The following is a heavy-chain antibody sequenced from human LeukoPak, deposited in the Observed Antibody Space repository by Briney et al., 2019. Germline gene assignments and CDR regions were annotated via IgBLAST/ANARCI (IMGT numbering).Heavy chain of an antibody. Sequence: ASVKVSCKASGYTFTAYYIHWVRQAPGQGLEWMGIINPTGGSTTYAQKFQGRVTMTRDTSTSTVFMEVNSLRSEDTAVYYCALYSSTWYWGQGTLVTVSS. CDR1: GYTFTAYY. D-gene: IGHD6-13*01. V-gene: IGHV1-46*01. CDR2: INPTGGST. J-gene: IGHJ4*02. CDR3: ALYSSTWY.